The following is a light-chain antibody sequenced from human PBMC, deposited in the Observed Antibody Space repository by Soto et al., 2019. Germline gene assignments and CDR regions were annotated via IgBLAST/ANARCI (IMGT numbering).Light chain of an antibody. CDR3: QQYYTTPWT. J-gene: IGKJ1*01. V-gene: IGKV4-1*01. CDR2: WAS. CDR1: QSVLFTSSNKNF. Sequence: DTVMTQSPDSLAVSLGERATINCKSSQSVLFTSSNKNFLTWYQQKPGQPPKLLIYWASTRESGVPDRFSGSGSGTNFTLTISGLQAEDVAVYYCQQYYTTPWTFGQGTKVDIK.